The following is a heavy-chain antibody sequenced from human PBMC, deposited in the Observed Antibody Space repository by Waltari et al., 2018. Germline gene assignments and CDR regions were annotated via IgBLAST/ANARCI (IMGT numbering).Heavy chain of an antibody. V-gene: IGHV3-30*19. Sequence: QVQLVESGGGVVQPGMSLRLSCSAPGFRLGTYGMHWVRPAPGKGLEWVALIFFGGGDSFYADSVRGRFTISRDNSKNTLYLDINSLRLDDTAIYYCAKDAFGNTYLDHWGQGTLVTVSS. CDR3: AKDAFGNTYLDH. CDR1: GFRLGTYG. CDR2: IFFGGGDS. J-gene: IGHJ4*02. D-gene: IGHD3-10*01.